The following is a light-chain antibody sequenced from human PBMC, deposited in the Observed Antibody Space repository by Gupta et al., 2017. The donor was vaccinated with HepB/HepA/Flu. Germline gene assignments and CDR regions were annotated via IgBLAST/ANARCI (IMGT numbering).Light chain of an antibody. CDR1: QSVSSN. CDR3: QQDSHLWT. Sequence: EIVMTQSPATLSVSPGERATLSCRASQSVSSNLAWYQRRPGQAPRLIIYDASSRATGIPDRFSGSGSGKDFTLTSSSRQYEDFAVYYWQQDSHLWTFGQGTKVEIK. CDR2: DAS. V-gene: IGKV3-15*01. J-gene: IGKJ1*01.